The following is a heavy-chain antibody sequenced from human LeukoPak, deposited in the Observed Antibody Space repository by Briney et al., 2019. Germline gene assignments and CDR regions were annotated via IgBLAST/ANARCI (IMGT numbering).Heavy chain of an antibody. CDR1: GFTFSSYW. J-gene: IGHJ4*02. CDR3: ARLQYSFLYGSGSYGVDY. V-gene: IGHV3-7*01. CDR2: IKQDGSEK. D-gene: IGHD3-10*01. Sequence: GGFLRLSCAASGFTFSSYWMSWVRQAPGKGLEWVANIKQDGSEKYYVDSVKGRFTISRDNAKNSLYLQMNSLRAEDTAVYYCARLQYSFLYGSGSYGVDYWGQGTLVTVSS.